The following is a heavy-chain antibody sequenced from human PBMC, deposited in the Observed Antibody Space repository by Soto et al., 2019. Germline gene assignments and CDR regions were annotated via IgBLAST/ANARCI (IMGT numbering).Heavy chain of an antibody. D-gene: IGHD2-2*01. J-gene: IGHJ5*02. V-gene: IGHV4-39*01. CDR1: GGTISSSSYY. Sequence: SETLSLTCSVSGGTISSSSYYWAWIRQPPGKGLEWIGSIYFSGSTHYNSSLKSRVTISVDTSNNQFSLNLSSVTTADTAMYYCARQHSYRTSTRCYTSWFDPWGQGTLVTVSS. CDR2: IYFSGST. CDR3: ARQHSYRTSTRCYTSWFDP.